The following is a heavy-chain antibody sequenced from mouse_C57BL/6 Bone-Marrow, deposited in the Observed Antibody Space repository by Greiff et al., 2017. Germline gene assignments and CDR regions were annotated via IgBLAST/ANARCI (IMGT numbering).Heavy chain of an antibody. V-gene: IGHV1-26*01. D-gene: IGHD3-2*02. CDR3: ARLSSGYVGY. J-gene: IGHJ2*01. Sequence: EVQLQQSGPELVKPGASVKISCKASGYTFTDYYMNWVKQSHGKSLEWIGDINPNNGGTSYNQKFKGKATLTVDKSSSTAYMELRSLTSEDSAVYYCARLSSGYVGYWGQGTTLTVSS. CDR2: INPNNGGT. CDR1: GYTFTDYY.